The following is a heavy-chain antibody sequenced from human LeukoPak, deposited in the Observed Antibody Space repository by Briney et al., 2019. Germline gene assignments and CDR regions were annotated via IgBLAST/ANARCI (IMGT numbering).Heavy chain of an antibody. V-gene: IGHV4-39*01. Sequence: SETLSLTCTVSGGSISSSSYYWGWIRQPPGKGLEWIGSIYYSGSTYYNPSLKSRVTISVDTSKNQFSLKLSSVTAADTAVYYCARFSLDCSSTSCYTFRDDGPSDAFDIWGQGTMVTVSS. CDR2: IYYSGST. CDR3: ARFSLDCSSTSCYTFRDDGPSDAFDI. D-gene: IGHD2-2*01. J-gene: IGHJ3*02. CDR1: GGSISSSSYY.